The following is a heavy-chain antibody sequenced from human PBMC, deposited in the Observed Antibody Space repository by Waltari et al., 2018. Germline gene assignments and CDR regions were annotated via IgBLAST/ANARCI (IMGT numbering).Heavy chain of an antibody. D-gene: IGHD1-26*01. CDR2: IYYSGST. V-gene: IGHV4-59*01. J-gene: IGHJ6*02. CDR1: GGSISSYY. Sequence: QVQLQESGPGLVKPSETLSLTCTVSGGSISSYYWSWIRQPPGKGLEWIGYIYYSGSTNYNPSLKSRVTISVDTSKNQFSLKLSSVTAADTAVYYCASTVGEPYYYYGMDVWGQGTTVTVSS. CDR3: ASTVGEPYYYYGMDV.